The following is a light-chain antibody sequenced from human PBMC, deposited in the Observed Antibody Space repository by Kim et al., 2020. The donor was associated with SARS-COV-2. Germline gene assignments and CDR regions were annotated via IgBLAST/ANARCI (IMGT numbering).Light chain of an antibody. Sequence: QSALTQPASVSDSPGQSITISCTGTDSDIIDYNFISWYQQHPGKAPKLIIYDVSRRPSGVSIRFSGSRLDKTSSLTISGLQAGDEAHYYCAAYTTSETWVFGGGTKLTVL. J-gene: IGLJ3*02. CDR1: DSDIIDYNF. V-gene: IGLV2-14*03. CDR3: AAYTTSETWV. CDR2: DVS.